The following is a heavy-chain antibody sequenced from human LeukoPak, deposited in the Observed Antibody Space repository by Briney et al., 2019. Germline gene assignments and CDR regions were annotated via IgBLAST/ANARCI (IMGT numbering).Heavy chain of an antibody. CDR3: ARVKAVGVGARRGAFDI. Sequence: ASVKVPCKASGYTFTGYYMHWVQQAPGQGLEWMGWINPNSGGTNYAQKFQGRVTMTRDTSISTAYMELSRLRSDDTAVYYCARVKAVGVGARRGAFDIGGKGTMVTVSS. CDR1: GYTFTGYY. D-gene: IGHD1-26*01. J-gene: IGHJ3*02. V-gene: IGHV1-2*02. CDR2: INPNSGGT.